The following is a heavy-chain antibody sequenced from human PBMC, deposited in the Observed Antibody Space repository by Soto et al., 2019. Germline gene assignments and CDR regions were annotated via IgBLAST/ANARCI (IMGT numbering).Heavy chain of an antibody. J-gene: IGHJ6*03. CDR2: ISSSSSTI. V-gene: IGHV3-48*01. CDR3: ARDRVRDYYYYYMDV. CDR1: GFTFSSYS. Sequence: GESLKISCAASGFTFSSYSMNWVRQAPGKGLEWVSYISSSSSTIYYADSVKGRFTISRDNAKNSLYLQMNSLRAEDTAVYYCARDRVRDYYYYYMDVWGKGTTVTVSS.